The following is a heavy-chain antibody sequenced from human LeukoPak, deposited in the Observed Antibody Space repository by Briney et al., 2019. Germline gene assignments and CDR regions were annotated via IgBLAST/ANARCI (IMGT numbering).Heavy chain of an antibody. Sequence: SVKVSCKASGGTFSSYAISWVRQAPGQGLEWMGGIIPIFGTANYAQKFQGRVTITTDESTSTAYMELSSLRSEDTAVYYCARGPLRFCSSTSCYIHYYYHMDVWGKGTTVTVSS. J-gene: IGHJ6*03. V-gene: IGHV1-69*05. D-gene: IGHD2-2*01. CDR2: IIPIFGTA. CDR3: ARGPLRFCSSTSCYIHYYYHMDV. CDR1: GGTFSSYA.